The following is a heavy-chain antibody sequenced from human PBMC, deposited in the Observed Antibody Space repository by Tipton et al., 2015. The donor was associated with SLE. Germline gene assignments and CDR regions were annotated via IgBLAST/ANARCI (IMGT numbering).Heavy chain of an antibody. V-gene: IGHV4-59*01. CDR3: ARDRWFLGS. Sequence: TLSLTCTVSGGSISSYYWSWIRQPPGKGLEWIGYIYTSGSTNYNPSLKSRVTISVDTAKNQFSLKLTSVTAADTAVYYCARDRWFLGSWGQGTQVTVAS. J-gene: IGHJ5*02. CDR2: IYTSGST. D-gene: IGHD2/OR15-2a*01. CDR1: GGSISSYY.